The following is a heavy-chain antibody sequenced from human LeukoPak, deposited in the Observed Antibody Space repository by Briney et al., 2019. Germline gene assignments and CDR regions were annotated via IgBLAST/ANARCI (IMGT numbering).Heavy chain of an antibody. D-gene: IGHD6-19*01. CDR3: ARDGSGSSGWYNFDY. CDR1: GGSISSYY. J-gene: IGHJ4*02. CDR2: IYYSGST. V-gene: IGHV4-59*01. Sequence: SETLSLTCTVSGGSISSYYWSWIRQPPRKGLEWIGYIYYSGSTNYNPSLKSRVTISVDTSKNQFSLKLSSVTAADTAVYYCARDGSGSSGWYNFDYWGQGTLVTVSS.